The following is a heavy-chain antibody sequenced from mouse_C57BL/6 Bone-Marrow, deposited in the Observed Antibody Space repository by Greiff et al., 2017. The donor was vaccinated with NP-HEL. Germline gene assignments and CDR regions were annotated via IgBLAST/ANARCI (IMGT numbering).Heavy chain of an antibody. Sequence: VQLQQSGAELARPGASVKMSCKASGYTFTSYTMHWVNQRPGQGLEWIGYINPSSGYTKYNQKFKDKATLTADKSSSTAYMQLSSLTSEDSAVYYCARFYGSSYNYAMDYWGQGTSVTVSS. CDR1: GYTFTSYT. V-gene: IGHV1-4*01. J-gene: IGHJ4*01. CDR2: INPSSGYT. D-gene: IGHD1-1*01. CDR3: ARFYGSSYNYAMDY.